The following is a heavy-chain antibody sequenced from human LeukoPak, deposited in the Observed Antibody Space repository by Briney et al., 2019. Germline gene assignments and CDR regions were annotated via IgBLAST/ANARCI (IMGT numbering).Heavy chain of an antibody. V-gene: IGHV1-46*01. Sequence: ASVKVSCKAPGYAFTGSYMHRGRNSPGQGCERRGIINPMSVSTSHTQNFEGRVTMTSEMPTSTVYKELSSMRSKDTAVYYCAKAVTPYYDSSGYCGDTLGYWGQGTLVTASS. J-gene: IGHJ4*02. CDR1: GYAFTGSY. D-gene: IGHD3-22*01. CDR3: AKAVTPYYDSSGYCGDTLGY. CDR2: INPMSVST.